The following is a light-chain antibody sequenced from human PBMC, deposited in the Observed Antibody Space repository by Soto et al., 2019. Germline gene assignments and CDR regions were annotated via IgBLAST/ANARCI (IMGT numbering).Light chain of an antibody. CDR1: QSISSSY. CDR3: QQYGSSRFT. Sequence: EIVLTQSPGTLSLSSGERATLSCRASQSISSSYLAWYQQKPGQAPRLLVYGASSRATGTPDRFSGSGSGTDFTLTISRLEPEYFAVYYCQQYGSSRFTFGPGTKVDSK. CDR2: GAS. V-gene: IGKV3-20*01. J-gene: IGKJ3*01.